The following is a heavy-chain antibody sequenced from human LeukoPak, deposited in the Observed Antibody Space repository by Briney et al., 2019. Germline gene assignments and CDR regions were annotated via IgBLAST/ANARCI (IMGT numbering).Heavy chain of an antibody. J-gene: IGHJ3*01. CDR1: GFTFSSYD. CDR3: ERVDAFDL. CDR2: ITSSSSYI. Sequence: GGSLRLSCAASGFTFSSYDMNWVRQAPGKGLEWVSYITSSSSYIYYADSVKGLFTISRDNDKNSLYLQMNSLRAEDTAVYYCERVDAFDLWGQGTMVTVSS. V-gene: IGHV3-21*01.